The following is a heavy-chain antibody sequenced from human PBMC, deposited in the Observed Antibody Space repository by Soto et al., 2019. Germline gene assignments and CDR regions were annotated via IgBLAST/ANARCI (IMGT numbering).Heavy chain of an antibody. CDR2: INHSGST. V-gene: IGHV4-34*01. CDR3: ARGPYSSGPTGGWFDP. Sequence: QVQLQQWGAGLLKPSETLSLTCAVYGGSFSGYYWSWIRQPPGKGLEWIGEINHSGSTNYNPSLKSRVTISVDTSKNQFSRKLSSVTAADTAVYYCARGPYSSGPTGGWFDPWGQGTLVTVSS. J-gene: IGHJ5*02. D-gene: IGHD6-19*01. CDR1: GGSFSGYY.